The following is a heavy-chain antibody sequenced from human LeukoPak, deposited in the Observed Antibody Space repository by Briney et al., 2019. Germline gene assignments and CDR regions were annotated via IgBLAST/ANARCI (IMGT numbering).Heavy chain of an antibody. Sequence: PSETLSLTCAVSGGSISSSNWWSWVRQPPGKGLEWIGEIYHSGSTNYNPSLKSRVTISVDKSKNQFSLKLSSVTAADTAVYYCARSPFYDSSGYMLRHWGQGTLVTVSS. CDR3: ARSPFYDSSGYMLRH. J-gene: IGHJ1*01. D-gene: IGHD3-22*01. V-gene: IGHV4-4*02. CDR2: IYHSGST. CDR1: GGSISSSNW.